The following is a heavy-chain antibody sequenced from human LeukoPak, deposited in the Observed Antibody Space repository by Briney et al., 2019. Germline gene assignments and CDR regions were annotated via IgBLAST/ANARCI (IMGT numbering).Heavy chain of an antibody. CDR3: ARVESSTRRFDP. CDR1: GGSISSGGYY. Sequence: SETLSLTCTVSGGSISSGGYYWSWIRQPPGKGLEWIGYIYHSGSTYYNPSLKSRVTISVDRSKNQFSLKLSSVTAADTAVYYCARVESSTRRFDPWGQGTLVTVSS. CDR2: IYHSGST. D-gene: IGHD5-24*01. J-gene: IGHJ5*02. V-gene: IGHV4-30-2*01.